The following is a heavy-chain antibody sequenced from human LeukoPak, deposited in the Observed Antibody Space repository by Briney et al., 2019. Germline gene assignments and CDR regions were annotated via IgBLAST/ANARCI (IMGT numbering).Heavy chain of an antibody. J-gene: IGHJ6*02. D-gene: IGHD5-18*01. CDR2: IRSKAYRGTI. V-gene: IGHV3-49*04. CDR3: VRGRIQLWIHNAMDV. CDR1: GFTFGDHA. Sequence: SLRLSFTGAGFTFGDHAMSWVRQAPGKGLELVGFIRSKAYRGTIEYAASVKGRFTISRDDSASIAYLQMNSLKIEDTAVYYCVRGRIQLWIHNAMDVWGQGKTVTVSS.